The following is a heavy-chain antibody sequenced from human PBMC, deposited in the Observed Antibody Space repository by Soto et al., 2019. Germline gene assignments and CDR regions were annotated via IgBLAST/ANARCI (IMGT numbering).Heavy chain of an antibody. CDR3: ARSVNTLFGVVSIPPHFFSEMDV. Sequence: QVQLVQSGAEVKKPGSSVKVSCKASGGTFNRYAISWVRQAPGQGLEWMGGIIPIFGIGNDAQRFQGRVMSTKEESTGTEYMELRILKSEDTGVYYCARSVNTLFGVVSIPPHFFSEMDVWCQGTTFTDSS. J-gene: IGHJ6*02. CDR1: GGTFNRYA. CDR2: IIPIFGIG. V-gene: IGHV1-69*01. D-gene: IGHD3-3*01.